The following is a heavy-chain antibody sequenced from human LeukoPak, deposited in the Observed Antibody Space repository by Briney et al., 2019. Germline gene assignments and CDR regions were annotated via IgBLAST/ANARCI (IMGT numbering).Heavy chain of an antibody. Sequence: ASVKVSCKASGYTFTGYYMHWVRQAPGQGLEWMGRINPNSGGTNYAQKLQGGVTMTRDTSISTASMELSRLRSDETAVYYYARALKGIAAAKRGLAYWGQGTLVTVSS. J-gene: IGHJ4*02. CDR1: GYTFTGYY. CDR3: ARALKGIAAAKRGLAY. CDR2: INPNSGGT. D-gene: IGHD6-13*01. V-gene: IGHV1-2*06.